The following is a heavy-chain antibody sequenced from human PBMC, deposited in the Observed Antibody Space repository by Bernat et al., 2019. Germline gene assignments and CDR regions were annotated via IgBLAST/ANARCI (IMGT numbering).Heavy chain of an antibody. J-gene: IGHJ4*02. CDR2: IQQDGSET. CDR1: GFTFGSYW. CDR3: ARGSPGYSSSWYLNY. Sequence: EVQLLESGGGLVQPGGSLRLSCAASGFTFGSYWMSWVRQAPGKGLEWVANIQQDGSETYYVDPVKGRFIISRDNAKNSLYLQMSSLRAEDTALYYCARGSPGYSSSWYLNYWGQGTLVTVSS. D-gene: IGHD6-13*01. V-gene: IGHV3-7*03.